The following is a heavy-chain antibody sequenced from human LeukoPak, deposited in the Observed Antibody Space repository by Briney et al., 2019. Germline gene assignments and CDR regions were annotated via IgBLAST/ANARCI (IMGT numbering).Heavy chain of an antibody. CDR2: ISSSTTYI. CDR1: EFSFSSYS. J-gene: IGHJ4*02. D-gene: IGHD3-10*01. CDR3: ARDRRDYYGSGSYHYFDY. Sequence: GGSLRLSCAASEFSFSSYSMNWVRQAPGKGLEWVSSISSSTTYIYYADSVKGRFTISRDNAKNSLYLQMNSLRAEDTAVYYCARDRRDYYGSGSYHYFDYWGQGTLVTVSS. V-gene: IGHV3-21*01.